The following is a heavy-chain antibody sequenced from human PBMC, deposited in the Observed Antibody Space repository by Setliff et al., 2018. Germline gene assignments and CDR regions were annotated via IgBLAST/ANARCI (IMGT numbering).Heavy chain of an antibody. CDR1: GGPISTSSY. CDR3: VRPGGTTVVARHFDY. J-gene: IGHJ4*01. Sequence: PSETLSLTCTVSGGPISTSSYWGWIRQPPGKGLEWIGSIYYSGTPYYNASVESRVTISIDTSRNQFSLELRSVTVADTATYYCVRPGGTTVVARHFDYWGSGILVTVSS. D-gene: IGHD2-15*01. V-gene: IGHV4-39*01. CDR2: IYYSGTP.